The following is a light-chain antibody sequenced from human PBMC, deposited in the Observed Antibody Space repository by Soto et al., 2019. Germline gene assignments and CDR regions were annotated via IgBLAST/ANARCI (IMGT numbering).Light chain of an antibody. Sequence: DIQMTQSPSTLSASVGDRVTITCRASQSISSWLAWYQQKPGKAPKLLIYYASSLESGVPSRFSGSGSGTEFTLTISSLQPDDFATYYCQQYNSYPLTFGRGTKVEIK. CDR3: QQYNSYPLT. CDR1: QSISSW. CDR2: YAS. J-gene: IGKJ4*01. V-gene: IGKV1-5*01.